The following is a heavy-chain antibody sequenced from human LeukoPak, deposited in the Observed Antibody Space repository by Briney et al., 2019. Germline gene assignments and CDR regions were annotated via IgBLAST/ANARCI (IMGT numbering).Heavy chain of an antibody. CDR1: GFTFSDYY. V-gene: IGHV3-11*01. J-gene: IGHJ4*02. CDR3: ARDHCSSTSCYIGY. D-gene: IGHD2-2*02. CDR2: ISSSGSTI. Sequence: GRSLRLSCAASGFTFSDYYMSWIRQAPGKGLEWVSYISSSGSTIYYADSVKGRFTISRDNAKNSLYLQMNSLRAEDTAVYYCARDHCSSTSCYIGYWGQGTLVTVSS.